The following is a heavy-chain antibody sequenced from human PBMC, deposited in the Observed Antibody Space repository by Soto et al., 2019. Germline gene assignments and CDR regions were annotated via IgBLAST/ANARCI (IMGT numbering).Heavy chain of an antibody. CDR2: IIPIFGTA. J-gene: IGHJ6*02. CDR1: GGTFSSYA. Sequence: GASVKVSCKASGGTFSSYAISWVRQAPGQGLEWMGGIIPIFGTANYAQKFQGRVTITADESTSTAYMELSSLRSEDTAVYYCALRDRGDFWSGYSLDYYYGMDVWGQGTTVTVSS. CDR3: ALRDRGDFWSGYSLDYYYGMDV. V-gene: IGHV1-69*13. D-gene: IGHD3-3*01.